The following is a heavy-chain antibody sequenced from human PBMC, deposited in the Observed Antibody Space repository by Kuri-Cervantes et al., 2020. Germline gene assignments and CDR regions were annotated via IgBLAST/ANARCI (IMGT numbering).Heavy chain of an antibody. CDR1: GFTFTNNA. Sequence: SQTLSLTCAASGFTFTNNAMNWVRQPPGKGLEWIGEINHSGSTNYNASLKSRVTISVDTSKNQFSLNLSSVTAADTAVYFCASHWYYYDSSGQPSPSYFDYWGQGTLVTVSS. CDR2: INHSGST. J-gene: IGHJ4*02. V-gene: IGHV4-34*01. D-gene: IGHD3-22*01. CDR3: ASHWYYYDSSGQPSPSYFDY.